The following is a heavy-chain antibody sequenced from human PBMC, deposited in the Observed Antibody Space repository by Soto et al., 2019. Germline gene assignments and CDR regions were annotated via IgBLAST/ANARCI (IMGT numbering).Heavy chain of an antibody. CDR3: ARDPLGH. CDR1: GGSISSYY. D-gene: IGHD3-16*01. V-gene: IGHV4-59*01. Sequence: TETLSLTCTVSGGSISSYYWSWIRQPPGKGLEWIGYIYYSGSTNYNPSLKSRVTISVDTSKNQFSLKLSSVTAADTAVYYCARDPLGHWGQGTLVTVSS. CDR2: IYYSGST. J-gene: IGHJ4*02.